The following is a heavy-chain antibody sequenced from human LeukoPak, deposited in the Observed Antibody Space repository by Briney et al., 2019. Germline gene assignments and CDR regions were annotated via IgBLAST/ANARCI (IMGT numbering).Heavy chain of an antibody. CDR2: LYTGGST. CDR1: GFTVSSNY. V-gene: IGHV3-53*01. Sequence: GGSLRLSCAASGFTVSSNYMSWVRQAPGKGLEWVSVLYTGGSTYYADSVKGRFTISRDNSKNTLYLQMNSLRAEDTAVYYCAKGATLGIFDYWGQGTLVTVSS. D-gene: IGHD7-27*01. CDR3: AKGATLGIFDY. J-gene: IGHJ4*02.